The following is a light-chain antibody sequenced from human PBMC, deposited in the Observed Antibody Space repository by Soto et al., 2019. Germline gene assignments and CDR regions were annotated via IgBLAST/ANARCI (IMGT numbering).Light chain of an antibody. J-gene: IGLJ1*01. CDR3: NSYTTSNTFV. CDR2: EVI. Sequence: QSVLTQPASVSGSPGQAITVSCSGTSSDIGAHNFVSWYQQHPGKAPKLIIYEVINRPSGVSDCFSGSKSGNTASLTISGLQSEDEADYYCNSYTTSNTFVFGSGTKVTVL. CDR1: SSDIGAHNF. V-gene: IGLV2-14*03.